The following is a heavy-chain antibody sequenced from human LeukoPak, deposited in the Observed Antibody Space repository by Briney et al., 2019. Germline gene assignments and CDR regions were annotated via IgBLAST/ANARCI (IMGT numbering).Heavy chain of an antibody. J-gene: IGHJ6*02. CDR1: GYTFTSYG. Sequence: SVKVSCKASGYTFTSYGISWVRQAPGQGLEWMGWISAYNGNTNHAQKLQGRVTMTTDTSTSTAYMELRSLRSDDTAVYYCARVDCSSTSCYHYGMDVWGQGTTVTVSS. CDR3: ARVDCSSTSCYHYGMDV. D-gene: IGHD2-2*01. V-gene: IGHV1-18*01. CDR2: ISAYNGNT.